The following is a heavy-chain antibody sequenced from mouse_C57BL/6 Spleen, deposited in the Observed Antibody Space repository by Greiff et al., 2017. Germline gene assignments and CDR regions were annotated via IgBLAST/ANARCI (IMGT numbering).Heavy chain of an antibody. D-gene: IGHD1-1*01. CDR2: IDPDSGGT. CDR3: ARGGYGSSHLYYDMGD. V-gene: IGHV1-72*01. Sequence: QVQLQQPGAELVKPGASVKLSCKASGYTFTSYWMHWVKQRPGRGLEWIGRIDPDSGGTKYNEKFKSKATLTVDKPSSTAYMQLSSLTSEDSAVYYWARGGYGSSHLYYDMGDWGQGASVTVSS. J-gene: IGHJ4*01. CDR1: GYTFTSYW.